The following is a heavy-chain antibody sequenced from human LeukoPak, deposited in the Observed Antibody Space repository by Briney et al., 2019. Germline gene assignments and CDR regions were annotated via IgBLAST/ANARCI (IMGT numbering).Heavy chain of an antibody. J-gene: IGHJ4*02. D-gene: IGHD2-2*01. Sequence: GGSLRLSCAASGFTLSSYAMSWVRQAPGKGLEWVSAISGSGGSTYYADSAKGRFTISRDNSKNTLYLQMNSLRAEDTAVYYCAKLGCTGTTCYANYWGQGAPVTVSS. CDR1: GFTLSSYA. CDR3: AKLGCTGTTCYANY. V-gene: IGHV3-23*01. CDR2: ISGSGGST.